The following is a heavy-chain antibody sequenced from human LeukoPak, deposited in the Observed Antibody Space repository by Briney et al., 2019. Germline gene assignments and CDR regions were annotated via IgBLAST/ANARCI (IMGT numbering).Heavy chain of an antibody. CDR3: AKVRVRYYFDY. CDR1: GFTFSSYG. D-gene: IGHD4-17*01. J-gene: IGHJ4*02. Sequence: GGSLRLSCAASGFTFSSYGMSWVRQAPGKGLEWVAVISYDGNYQYYPDSVKGRFSISRDNSKNTLYLQMNSLRADDTAVYYCAKVRVRYYFDYWGQGTLVTVSS. V-gene: IGHV3-30*18. CDR2: ISYDGNYQ.